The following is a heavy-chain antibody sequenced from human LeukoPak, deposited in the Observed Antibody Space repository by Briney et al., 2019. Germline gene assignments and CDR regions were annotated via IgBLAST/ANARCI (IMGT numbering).Heavy chain of an antibody. Sequence: ASVKVSCKASGYTFTGYYMHWVRRAPGQGLEWMGWINPNSGGTNYAQKFQGRVTMTRDTSISTAYMELSRLRSDDTAVYYCARDKELLWFGEFYYYYFYMDVWGKGTTVTVSS. D-gene: IGHD3-10*01. CDR1: GYTFTGYY. V-gene: IGHV1-2*02. J-gene: IGHJ6*03. CDR2: INPNSGGT. CDR3: ARDKELLWFGEFYYYYFYMDV.